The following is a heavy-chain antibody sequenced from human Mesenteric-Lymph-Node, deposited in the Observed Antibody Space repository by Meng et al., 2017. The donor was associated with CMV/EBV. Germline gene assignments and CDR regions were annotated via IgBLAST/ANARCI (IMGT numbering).Heavy chain of an antibody. V-gene: IGHV2-5*01. CDR2: IYWNDGE. Sequence: SGPTLVKPTQTLTLTCTLSGFSLSTNGVGVGWICQPPGKALEWLALIYWNDGERYRPSLKSRLTITKDTSKNQVVLTMTNMDPVDTATYYCARLNDFWSGHLDYFDYWGQGTLVTVSS. J-gene: IGHJ4*02. CDR3: ARLNDFWSGHLDYFDY. CDR1: GFSLSTNGVG. D-gene: IGHD3-3*01.